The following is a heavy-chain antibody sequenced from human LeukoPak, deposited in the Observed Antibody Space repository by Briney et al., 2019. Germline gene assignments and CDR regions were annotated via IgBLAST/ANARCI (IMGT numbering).Heavy chain of an antibody. V-gene: IGHV4-4*07. CDR2: IYSSGST. CDR1: GGSIISYY. D-gene: IGHD6-13*01. J-gene: IGHJ4*02. CDR3: ARDYGSSWYVT. Sequence: SATLSLTCTVSGGSIISYYRNWIRQPAGKGLEWIGRIYSSGSTNYNPSLESRLIMSVDTSKNQFSLKLTSVTAADTAVYYCARDYGSSWYVTWGQGILVTVSS.